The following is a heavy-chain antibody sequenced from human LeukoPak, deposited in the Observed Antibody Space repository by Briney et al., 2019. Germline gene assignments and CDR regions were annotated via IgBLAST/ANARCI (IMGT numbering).Heavy chain of an antibody. V-gene: IGHV4-59*12. J-gene: IGHJ4*02. CDR1: GGSISSYY. D-gene: IGHD6-13*01. CDR3: ATSPLAAAGLFDY. Sequence: PSETLSLTCTVSGGSISSYYWSWIRQPPGKGLEWIGYIYYSGSTNYNPSLKSRVTISVDTSKNQFSLKLSSVTAADTAVYYCATSPLAAAGLFDYWGQGTLVTVSS. CDR2: IYYSGST.